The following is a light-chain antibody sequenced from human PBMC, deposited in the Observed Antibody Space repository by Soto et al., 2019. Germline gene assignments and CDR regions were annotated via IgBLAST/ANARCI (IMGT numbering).Light chain of an antibody. Sequence: QSALTQPASVSGSPGQSITISCIGTSSDVGAYNYVSWYQQHPGKVPKLMIYDVSNWPSGVSNRFSGSKSGITASLSISGLQAEDEADYYCSSYTSSSTVVFGGGTKLTVL. V-gene: IGLV2-14*03. CDR3: SSYTSSSTVV. J-gene: IGLJ2*01. CDR1: SSDVGAYNY. CDR2: DVS.